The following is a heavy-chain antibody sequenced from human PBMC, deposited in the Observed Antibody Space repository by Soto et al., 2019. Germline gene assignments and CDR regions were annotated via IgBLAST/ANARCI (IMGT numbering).Heavy chain of an antibody. CDR1: GGTISSSSYY. CDR3: ASYGGYSTYASPPMDV. J-gene: IGHJ6*03. D-gene: IGHD4-4*01. CDR2: IYYSGST. V-gene: IGHV4-39*01. Sequence: SETLSLTCTVSGGTISSSSYYWGWIRQPPGKGLEWIGSIYYSGSTYYNPALKSRVTIAVDTSKTQFSLKLSSVTAADTAVYYCASYGGYSTYASPPMDVWGKGTTVTVSS.